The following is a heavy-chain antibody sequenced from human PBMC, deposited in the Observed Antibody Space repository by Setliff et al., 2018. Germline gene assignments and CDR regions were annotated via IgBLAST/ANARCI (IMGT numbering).Heavy chain of an antibody. D-gene: IGHD2-21*01. CDR3: ARTLLLSPYYFDY. J-gene: IGHJ4*02. V-gene: IGHV4-39*07. Sequence: SETLSLTCTVSGGSISDIGYYWGWIRQSPGKGLEWIATIYYSGSTNYNPSLKSRVTISVDTSKNQFSLKMSSVTAADTAVYYCARTLLLSPYYFDYWGQGTLVTVSS. CDR1: GGSISDIGYY. CDR2: IYYSGST.